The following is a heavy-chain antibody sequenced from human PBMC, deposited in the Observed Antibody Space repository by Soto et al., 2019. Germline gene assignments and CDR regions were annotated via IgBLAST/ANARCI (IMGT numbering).Heavy chain of an antibody. J-gene: IGHJ6*02. CDR1: GFSVTNAW. CDR2: VYTSAEGVAT. D-gene: IGHD2-15*01. V-gene: IGHV3-15*07. Sequence: EVQLVDSGGGLVKPGGSLRLSCAASGFSVTNAWMNWVRQAPGKGLEWVGRVYTSAEGVATNYAAPVKGRFTISRDDSKNTVYLQMNSLMTEDTAVYYCTTGSVEGFWGQGTTVTVSS. CDR3: TTGSVEGF.